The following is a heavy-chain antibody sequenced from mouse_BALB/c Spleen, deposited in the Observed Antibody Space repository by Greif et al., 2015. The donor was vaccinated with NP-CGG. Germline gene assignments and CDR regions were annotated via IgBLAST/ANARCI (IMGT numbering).Heavy chain of an antibody. CDR1: GFAFSSYD. CDR3: ARRNPFAY. V-gene: IGHV5-12-1*01. Sequence: DVMLVESGGGLVKPGGSLKLSCAASGFAFSSYDMSWVRQTPEKRLEWVAYISSGGGSTYYPDTVKGRFTISRDNAKNTLYLQMSSLKSEDTAMYYCARRNPFAYWGQGTLVTVSA. CDR2: ISSGGGST. J-gene: IGHJ3*01.